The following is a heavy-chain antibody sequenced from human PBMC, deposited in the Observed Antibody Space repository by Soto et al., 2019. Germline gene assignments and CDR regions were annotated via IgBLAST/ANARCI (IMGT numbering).Heavy chain of an antibody. D-gene: IGHD2-21*02. CDR1: DGSISRGDYS. V-gene: IGHV4-31*03. CDR3: VRVVVTTIFFAFDT. CDR2: VYYSGST. Sequence: TLSLTCTVSDGSISRGDYSWGWIRQHPGKGLEWIGYVYYSGSTSYNPSLKGRAAMSVDTTTSQFSLKPSSLTAADPAVYYCVRVVVTTIFFAFDTWGQGTMVTVSS. J-gene: IGHJ3*02.